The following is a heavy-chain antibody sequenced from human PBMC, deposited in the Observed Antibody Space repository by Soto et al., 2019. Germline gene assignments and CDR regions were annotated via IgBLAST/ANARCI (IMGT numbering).Heavy chain of an antibody. CDR3: AKLRGIAAAGPFDP. CDR2: FHHSGTT. J-gene: IGHJ5*02. V-gene: IGHV4-38-2*01. D-gene: IGHD6-13*01. CDR1: GYSISSGYK. Sequence: SEPLYLTSAVSGYSISSGYKWGWIRQPPGKGLEWIGSFHHSGTTNYNPSLKSRVTISVDTSKNQFSLKLSSVTAADTAVYYCAKLRGIAAAGPFDPWGQGTLVTVAS.